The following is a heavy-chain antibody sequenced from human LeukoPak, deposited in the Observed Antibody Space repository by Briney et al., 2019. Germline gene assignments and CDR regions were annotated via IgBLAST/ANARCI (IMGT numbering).Heavy chain of an antibody. CDR2: IYLSGST. CDR3: AREYSGGSSSLDY. D-gene: IGHD1-26*01. J-gene: IGHJ4*02. Sequence: SETLSLTCAVSGYSISSGYYWGWIRQPPGKGLEWIGNIYLSGSTYYNPSLKSRVTISVDTSKNQFSLKLSSVTAADTAVYYCAREYSGGSSSLDYWGQGTLVTVSS. CDR1: GYSISSGYY. V-gene: IGHV4-38-2*02.